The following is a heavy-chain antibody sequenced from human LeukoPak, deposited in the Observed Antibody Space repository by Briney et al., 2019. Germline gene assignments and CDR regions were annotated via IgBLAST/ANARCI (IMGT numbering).Heavy chain of an antibody. J-gene: IGHJ5*02. D-gene: IGHD3-22*01. CDR3: GRDLNRSGYTREGRFDP. Sequence: ASVKVSCKVSGYTLTELSMHWLRQAPGQSLEWMGIINPSGGSTTYAQKFQDRLTVTRDMSTSTVYMELSSLRPEDTAVYYCGRDLNRSGYTREGRFDPWGQGTLVTVSS. V-gene: IGHV1-46*01. CDR2: INPSGGST. CDR1: GYTLTELS.